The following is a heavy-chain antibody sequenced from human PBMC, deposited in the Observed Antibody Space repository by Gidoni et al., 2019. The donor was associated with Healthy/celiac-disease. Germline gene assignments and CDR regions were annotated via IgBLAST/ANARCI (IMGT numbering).Heavy chain of an antibody. V-gene: IGHV3-9*01. CDR3: SKDRYYLSSLYYFDS. CDR1: AFTLDDYA. CDR2: ISWNSGCI. J-gene: IGHJ4*02. D-gene: IGHD3-9*01. Sequence: EVHMLETGGGLVQPGRALQLSCAGPAFTLDDYAMHWVRQDPGTGLGSVSVISWNSGCIGYAASVKGRFTIFRDNAKNSLYLQMNSLRADDTALYYCSKDRYYLSSLYYFDSWGQGPLVTVSS.